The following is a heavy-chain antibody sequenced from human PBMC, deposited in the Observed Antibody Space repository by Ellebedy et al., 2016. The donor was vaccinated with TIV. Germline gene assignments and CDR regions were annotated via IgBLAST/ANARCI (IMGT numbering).Heavy chain of an antibody. V-gene: IGHV3-7*03. CDR1: GFTFSSYW. J-gene: IGHJ5*02. CDR2: IKQDGSEK. CDR3: ARARFDP. Sequence: GESLKISXAASGFTFSSYWMHWVRQAPGKGLEWVANIKQDGSEKYYVDSVKGRFTISRDNAKNSLYLQMDSLRAEDTAAYYCARARFDPWGQGTLVTVSS.